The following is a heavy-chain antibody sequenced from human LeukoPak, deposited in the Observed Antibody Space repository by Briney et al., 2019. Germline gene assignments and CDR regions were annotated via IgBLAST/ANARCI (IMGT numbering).Heavy chain of an antibody. J-gene: IGHJ6*03. V-gene: IGHV4-4*07. Sequence: SETLSLTCTVSGGSISSYYWSWIRQPAGKGLDWIGRIYTSGNTNYNPSLKSRVTMSVDTSKNQFSLKLNSVTAADTAVYYCASGGVKPWLVYYYYMDVWGKGTTVTVSS. CDR1: GGSISSYY. CDR3: ASGGVKPWLVYYYYMDV. D-gene: IGHD6-19*01. CDR2: IYTSGNT.